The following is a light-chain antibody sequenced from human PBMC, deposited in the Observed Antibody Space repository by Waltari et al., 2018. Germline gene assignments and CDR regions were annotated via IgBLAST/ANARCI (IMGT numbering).Light chain of an antibody. CDR2: GAS. CDR3: HQYGNSPYT. V-gene: IGKV3-20*01. J-gene: IGKJ2*01. Sequence: EIVLTQSPETLSLSLGERATLSCRASLIVGSGYLAWYKQIPGQSPRLLIYGASIRATGVPNRLTGSVSATDFTLTINSLEPDDFAMYYCHQYGNSPYTFGQGTNLQIK. CDR1: LIVGSGY.